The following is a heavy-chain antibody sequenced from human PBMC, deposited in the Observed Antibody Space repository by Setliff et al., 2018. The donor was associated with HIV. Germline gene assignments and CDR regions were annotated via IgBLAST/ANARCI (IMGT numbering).Heavy chain of an antibody. J-gene: IGHJ6*02. CDR3: ARLRVLQLLEWSNYYYYGLDV. D-gene: IGHD3-3*01. V-gene: IGHV1-3*01. CDR1: GFTFTNYA. CDR2: INAGDDNP. Sequence: ASVMVSCKASGFTFTNYAIHWVRQAPGQRLEWLGWINAGDDNPKYSQKFQDRVTITRDTSASTAYMELSSLMSEDTAVYYCARLRVLQLLEWSNYYYYGLDVWGQGTTVTVSS.